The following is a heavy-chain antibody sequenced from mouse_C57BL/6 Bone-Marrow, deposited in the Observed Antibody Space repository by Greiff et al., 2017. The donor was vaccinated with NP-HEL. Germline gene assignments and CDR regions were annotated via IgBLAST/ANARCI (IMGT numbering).Heavy chain of an antibody. Sequence: EVKVVESGGGLVQPGGSLKLSCAASGFTFSDYYMYWVRQTPEKRLEWVAYISNGGGSTYYPDTVKGRFTISRDNAKNTLYLQMSRLKSEDTAMYYCARPFILRYAMDYWGQGTSVTVSS. CDR2: ISNGGGST. CDR3: ARPFILRYAMDY. CDR1: GFTFSDYY. J-gene: IGHJ4*01. V-gene: IGHV5-12*01. D-gene: IGHD1-1*01.